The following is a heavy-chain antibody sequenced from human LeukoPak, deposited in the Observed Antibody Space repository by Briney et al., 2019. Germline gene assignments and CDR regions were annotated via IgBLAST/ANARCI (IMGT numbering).Heavy chain of an antibody. CDR3: ARDPYSSTWSYGMDV. Sequence: PGGSLRLSCAASGFTFSSYWISWVRQAPGKGLEWVANIKQDGSEEVYVDSVKGRFTISRDNAKNSLFLQMNTLRAEDTAVYYCARDPYSSTWSYGMDVWGQGTMVTVSS. CDR2: IKQDGSEE. J-gene: IGHJ6*02. CDR1: GFTFSSYW. V-gene: IGHV3-7*05. D-gene: IGHD6-6*01.